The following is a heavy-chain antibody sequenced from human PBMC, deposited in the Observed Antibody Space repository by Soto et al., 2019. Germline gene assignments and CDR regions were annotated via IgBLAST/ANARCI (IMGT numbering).Heavy chain of an antibody. D-gene: IGHD3-3*02. CDR2: ISTRSNTI. Sequence: PGGSLRLSCAASGFTFSGYSMNWVRQAPGKGLEWVSYISTRSNTIYYADSVKGRFTISRDDAKNSLYLQMSSLRDEDTAVYYCARDSRFSDSSSDFDCWGQGTLVTVSS. CDR1: GFTFSGYS. J-gene: IGHJ4*02. CDR3: ARDSRFSDSSSDFDC. V-gene: IGHV3-48*02.